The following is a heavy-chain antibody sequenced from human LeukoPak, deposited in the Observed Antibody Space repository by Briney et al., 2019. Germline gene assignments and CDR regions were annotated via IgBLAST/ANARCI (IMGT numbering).Heavy chain of an antibody. CDR2: ISSSSSYT. V-gene: IGHV3-11*05. D-gene: IGHD5-12*01. CDR1: GFTFSDYY. J-gene: IGHJ4*02. Sequence: GGSLRLSCAASGFTFSDYYMSWIRQAPGKGLEWVSYISSSSSYTNYADSVKGRFTISRDNAKNTLYLQMNSLRAEDTAVYYCAKGDSGYATNAYLDYWGQGTLVTVSS. CDR3: AKGDSGYATNAYLDY.